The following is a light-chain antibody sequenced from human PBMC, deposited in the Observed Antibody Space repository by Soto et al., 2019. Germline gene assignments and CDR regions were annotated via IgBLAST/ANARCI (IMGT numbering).Light chain of an antibody. CDR3: QQSYSTPQHT. Sequence: DIQMTQPPTSLSASVGDRVTITCRASQSIGIYLNWYQQKPGKAPKLLIYAASNLQSGVPSRFSGRGSGTDFTLTISSLQPEDSATYYCQQSYSTPQHTFGGGTKVEIK. V-gene: IGKV1-39*01. CDR1: QSIGIY. J-gene: IGKJ4*01. CDR2: AAS.